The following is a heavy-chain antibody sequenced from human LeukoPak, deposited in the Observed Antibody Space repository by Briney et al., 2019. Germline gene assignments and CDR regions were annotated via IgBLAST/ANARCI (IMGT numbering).Heavy chain of an antibody. CDR1: LGSISVYY. D-gene: IGHD3-22*01. V-gene: IGHV4-59*01. J-gene: IGHJ3*02. Sequence: SEALSVTRMVSLGSISVYYWCWIRPPPGRGRGWLGYIYYSESSNYNPSLKSRVTISVDTSKNQISMKLTSVTAADTALYFCARHFDSSGYSLDAFDNWGQGTMVTVSS. CDR2: IYYSESS. CDR3: ARHFDSSGYSLDAFDN.